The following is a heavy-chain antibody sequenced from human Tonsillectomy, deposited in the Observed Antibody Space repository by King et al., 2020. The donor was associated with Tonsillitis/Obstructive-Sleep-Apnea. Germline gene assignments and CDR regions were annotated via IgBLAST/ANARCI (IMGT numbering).Heavy chain of an antibody. CDR3: ARAPCSSSTCTKRGAFDI. CDR1: GGSISSYY. D-gene: IGHD2-2*01. J-gene: IGHJ3*02. Sequence: QLQESGPGLVKASETLSLTCTVSGGSISSYYWSWIRQPPGKGLEWIGYIYSSGSTNYNPSLISRVTISLDTFKNQFSLNLNSVTAADTALYYCARAPCSSSTCTKRGAFDIWGHGTMITVFS. CDR2: IYSSGST. V-gene: IGHV4-59*01.